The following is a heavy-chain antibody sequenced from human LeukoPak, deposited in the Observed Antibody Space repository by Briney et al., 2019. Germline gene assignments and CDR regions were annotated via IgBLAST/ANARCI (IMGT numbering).Heavy chain of an antibody. J-gene: IGHJ4*02. CDR1: GFTFTNYA. CDR2: ITGPASGVST. V-gene: IGHV3-23*01. D-gene: IGHD2-15*01. CDR3: ARRAGEYSHPYDY. Sequence: GGTLRLSCAASGFTFTNYAMSWVRQAPGKELEWVSTITGPASGVSTYYADSVQGRFTISRDNSKNTLYLQMNSLRAEDTAIYYCARRAGEYSHPYDYWGQGTQVTVSS.